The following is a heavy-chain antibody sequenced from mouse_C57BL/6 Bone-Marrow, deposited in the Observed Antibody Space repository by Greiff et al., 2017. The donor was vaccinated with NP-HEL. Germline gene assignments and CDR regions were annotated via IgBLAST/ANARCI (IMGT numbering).Heavy chain of an antibody. CDR1: GFNIKDDY. D-gene: IGHD2-2*01. Sequence: EVQLQQSGAELVRPGASVKLSCTASGFNIKDDYMHWVKQRPEQGLEWIGWIDPENGDTEYASKFQGKATITADTSSNTAYLQLSSLTSEDTAVYDCTTGVTTDAMDYWGQGTSVTVSS. CDR3: TTGVTTDAMDY. V-gene: IGHV14-4*01. J-gene: IGHJ4*01. CDR2: IDPENGDT.